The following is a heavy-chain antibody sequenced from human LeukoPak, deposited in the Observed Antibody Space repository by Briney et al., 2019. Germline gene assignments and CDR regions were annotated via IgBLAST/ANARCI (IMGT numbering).Heavy chain of an antibody. CDR2: ISYDGSDK. CDR3: ARWGNGYNYDY. D-gene: IGHD5-24*01. J-gene: IGHJ4*02. V-gene: IGHV3-30-3*01. Sequence: GGSLRLSCAASGFTFSSYAIHWVRQAPGRGLERVAFISYDGSDKYYADSVKGRFTISRDNSKNTLYLQMNGLRPEDTAVYYCARWGNGYNYDYWGQGTLVTVSS. CDR1: GFTFSSYA.